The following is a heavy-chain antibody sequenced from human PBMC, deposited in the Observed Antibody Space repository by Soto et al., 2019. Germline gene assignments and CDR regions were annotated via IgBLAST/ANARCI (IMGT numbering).Heavy chain of an antibody. CDR1: GYTFTSYW. D-gene: IGHD4-4*01. CDR2: IYPGDSDT. Sequence: TGESLKISCKGSGYTFTSYWIAWVRQMPGKGLEWMGLIYPGDSDTRYSPSFQGQVTISADKSMNTAYLQWSSLKASDTAMYYSATRANSHEYFDFWGQGTGVTVSS. J-gene: IGHJ4*02. V-gene: IGHV5-51*01. CDR3: ATRANSHEYFDF.